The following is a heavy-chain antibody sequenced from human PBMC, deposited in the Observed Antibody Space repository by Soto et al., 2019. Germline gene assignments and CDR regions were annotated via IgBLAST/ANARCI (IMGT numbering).Heavy chain of an antibody. CDR2: ITSSSGHI. V-gene: IGHV3-21*01. D-gene: IGHD3-10*01. CDR3: VRERGLSSFYGMDV. CDR1: VFTLTTYT. Sequence: PGWSLRLSCESSVFTLTTYTMNWVRQASGKGLEWVSSITSSSGHIYYADSVKGRFTISRDNARNSLYLQMNSLRAEDTAVYYCVRERGLSSFYGMDVWGQGTTVTVSS. J-gene: IGHJ6*02.